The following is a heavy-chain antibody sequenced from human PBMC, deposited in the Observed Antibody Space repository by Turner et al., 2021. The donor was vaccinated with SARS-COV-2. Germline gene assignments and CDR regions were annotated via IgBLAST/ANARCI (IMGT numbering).Heavy chain of an antibody. CDR1: GGSISSRSYY. D-gene: IGHD3-22*01. CDR2: TYYSGST. V-gene: IGHV4-39*01. J-gene: IGHJ6*02. CDR3: ARRLVVQGTDDYSYYYGMDV. Sequence: QLQLQESGPGLVKPSETLSLTCTVSGGSISSRSYYWGGIRQPPGKGLEWIGNTYYSGSTYYNPSLKSRVTISVDTSKNPFSLKLSSVTATDTAVYYCARRLVVQGTDDYSYYYGMDVWGQGTTVTVSS.